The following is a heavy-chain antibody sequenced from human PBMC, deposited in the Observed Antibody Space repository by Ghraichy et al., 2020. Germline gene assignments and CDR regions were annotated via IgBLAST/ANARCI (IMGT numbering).Heavy chain of an antibody. CDR1: GFTFSSYA. J-gene: IGHJ4*02. V-gene: IGHV3-23*01. D-gene: IGHD5-18*01. CDR3: AKVWDRGGYSYGYDY. Sequence: GGSLRLSCAASGFTFSSYAMSWVRQAPGKGLEWVSAISGSGGSTYYADSVKGRFTISRDNSKNTLYLQMNSLRAEDTAVYYCAKVWDRGGYSYGYDYWGQGTLVTVSS. CDR2: ISGSGGST.